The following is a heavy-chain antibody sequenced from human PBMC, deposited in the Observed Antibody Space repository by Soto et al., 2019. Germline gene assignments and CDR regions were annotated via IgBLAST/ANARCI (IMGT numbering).Heavy chain of an antibody. V-gene: IGHV3-66*01. D-gene: IGHD4-17*01. Sequence: ELQLVESGGGLVQPGGSLRLSCAASGFSVSINYVNWVRQAPGKGLEWVSVIYSGGTTHYADSVKGRFTISRDTSKNTVYLQMNSLRVEDTAVYYCAGASTDGDFVDAFDVWGQGTMVTVSS. CDR1: GFSVSINY. J-gene: IGHJ3*01. CDR2: IYSGGTT. CDR3: AGASTDGDFVDAFDV.